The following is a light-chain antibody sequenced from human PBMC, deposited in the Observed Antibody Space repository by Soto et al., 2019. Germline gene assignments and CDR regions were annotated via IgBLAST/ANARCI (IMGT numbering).Light chain of an antibody. CDR1: SSDGGGYNY. V-gene: IGLV2-14*01. J-gene: IGLJ1*01. Sequence: QPVLAQPASVSGSPGQSITKSCTGTSSDGGGYNYVSSSAQHPGKAPKLMIDEVSNRPSGVSNRFSGSKSGNTASLTISGLQSDDEADSDCTAYTTSITYVSRPGTKVT. CDR3: TAYTTSITYV. CDR2: EVS.